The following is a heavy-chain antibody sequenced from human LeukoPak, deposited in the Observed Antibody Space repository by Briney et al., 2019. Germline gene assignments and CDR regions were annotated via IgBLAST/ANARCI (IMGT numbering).Heavy chain of an antibody. Sequence: PSETLSLTCAVSGGSFSGDDCSWIRQPPGNGPEWMGEINHSVSTNYNPSLKSRVTMSVDTSKNQFSLKLSSVTAADTAVYYCARGPVVVEPGVYYFDYWGQGTLVTVSS. J-gene: IGHJ4*02. D-gene: IGHD2-15*01. CDR1: GGSFSGDD. V-gene: IGHV4-34*01. CDR2: INHSVST. CDR3: ARGPVVVEPGVYYFDY.